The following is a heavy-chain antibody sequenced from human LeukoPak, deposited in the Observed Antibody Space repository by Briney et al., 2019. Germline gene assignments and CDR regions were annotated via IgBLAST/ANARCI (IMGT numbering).Heavy chain of an antibody. J-gene: IGHJ4*02. CDR2: ISAYNGNA. CDR3: ATDLGSYGLVY. V-gene: IGHV1-18*01. Sequence: GASVKVSCKTSGYTFMKYGIIWVRQAPGQGPEWMGWISAYNGNAKYAQNVQDRLTMAIDTSTSTVYMELRSLRSDDTAVYYCATDLGSYGLVYWGQGTLVTVSS. CDR1: GYTFMKYG. D-gene: IGHD5-18*01.